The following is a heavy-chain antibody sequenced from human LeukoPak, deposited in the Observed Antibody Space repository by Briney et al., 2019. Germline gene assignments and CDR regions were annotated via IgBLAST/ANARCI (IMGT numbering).Heavy chain of an antibody. Sequence: KAGGSLRLSCAASGFTFSSYSMNWVRQAPGKGLEWVSSISSSSSYIYYADSVKGRFTISRDNAKNSLYLQMNSLRAEDTAVYYCARVGPYCSSTSCYRKESFPYYYYYMDVWGKGTTVTVSS. D-gene: IGHD2-2*01. V-gene: IGHV3-21*01. CDR3: ARVGPYCSSTSCYRKESFPYYYYYMDV. CDR2: ISSSSSYI. CDR1: GFTFSSYS. J-gene: IGHJ6*03.